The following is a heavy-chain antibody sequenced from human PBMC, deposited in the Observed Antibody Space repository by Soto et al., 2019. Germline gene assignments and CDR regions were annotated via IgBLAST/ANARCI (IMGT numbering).Heavy chain of an antibody. Sequence: ASVKVSCKVSGYTFSSYAVTWVRQAPGQGLEWMGWISGYNGNTVYAQRLLDRVTMTADTVTSTAYMELRSLTSDDTAVYYCAGVGFFDFTRIDFWGQGTLVTVSS. V-gene: IGHV1-18*04. D-gene: IGHD3-3*01. CDR2: ISGYNGNT. J-gene: IGHJ4*02. CDR3: AGVGFFDFTRIDF. CDR1: GYTFSSYA.